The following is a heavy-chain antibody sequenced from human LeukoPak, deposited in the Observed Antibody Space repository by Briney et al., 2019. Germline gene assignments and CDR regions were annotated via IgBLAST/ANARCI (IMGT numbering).Heavy chain of an antibody. CDR3: ARRKVLWFGELGNNWFDP. Sequence: GESLKISCKGSGYRFTTYWIGWVRQMPGKGLEWMGIIYPGDSDTRYSPSFQGQVTISADKSISTAYLQWSSLKASDTAMYCCARRKVLWFGELGNNWFDPWGQGTLVTVSS. CDR1: GYRFTTYW. CDR2: IYPGDSDT. V-gene: IGHV5-51*01. D-gene: IGHD3-10*01. J-gene: IGHJ5*02.